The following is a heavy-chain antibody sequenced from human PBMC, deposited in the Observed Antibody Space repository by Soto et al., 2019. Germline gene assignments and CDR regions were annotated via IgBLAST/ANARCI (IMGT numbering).Heavy chain of an antibody. V-gene: IGHV5-51*01. CDR2: IYPGDSDT. CDR3: ARHRRYCSGGSCYSDAFDI. CDR1: GYSFTSYW. D-gene: IGHD2-15*01. Sequence: GESLKISCKGSGYSFTSYWIGWVRQMPGKGLEWMGIIYPGDSDTRYSPSFQGQVTISADKSISTAYLQWSSLKASDTAMYYCARHRRYCSGGSCYSDAFDIWGQGTMVTVSS. J-gene: IGHJ3*02.